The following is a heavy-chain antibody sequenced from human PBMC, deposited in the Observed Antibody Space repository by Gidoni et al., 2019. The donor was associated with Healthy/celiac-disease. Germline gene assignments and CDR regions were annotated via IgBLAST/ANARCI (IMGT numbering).Heavy chain of an antibody. CDR2: INPSGGST. CDR3: ARLRPLEMATIQGAFDI. CDR1: GYTFTSYY. V-gene: IGHV1-46*03. J-gene: IGHJ3*02. Sequence: QVQLVQSGAEVKKPGASVKVSCKASGYTFTSYYMHWVRQAPGQGLEWMGIINPSGGSTSYAQKFQGRVTMTRDTSTSTVYMELSGLRSEDTAVYYCARLRPLEMATIQGAFDIWGQGTMVTVSS. D-gene: IGHD5-12*01.